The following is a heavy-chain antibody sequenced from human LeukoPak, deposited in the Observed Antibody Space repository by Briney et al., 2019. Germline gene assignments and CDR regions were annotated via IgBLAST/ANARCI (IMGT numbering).Heavy chain of an antibody. CDR3: ARVLELRFLEWSNTTIDP. CDR2: IYHSGST. V-gene: IGHV4-30-2*01. D-gene: IGHD3-3*01. J-gene: IGHJ5*02. Sequence: PSETLSLTCTVSGGSISSGGYYWSWIRQPPGKGLEWIGYIYHSGSTYYNPSLKSRVTISVDRSKNQFSLKLSSVTAADTAVYYCARVLELRFLEWSNTTIDPWGQGTLVTVSS. CDR1: GGSISSGGYY.